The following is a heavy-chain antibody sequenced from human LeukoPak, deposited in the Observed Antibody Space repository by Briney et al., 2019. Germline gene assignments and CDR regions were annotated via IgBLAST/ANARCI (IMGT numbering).Heavy chain of an antibody. CDR2: VNLQGST. CDR3: AREGGPYRPLDY. CDR1: DGSITSTNY. Sequence: SETLSLTCGVSDGSITSTNYWTWVRQPPGKGLEWIGEVNLQGSTNYNPSLMGRVAISVDMSENHISLQSTSVTAADTAVYYCAREGGPYRPLDYSGQGTLVTVSS. J-gene: IGHJ4*02. V-gene: IGHV4-4*02.